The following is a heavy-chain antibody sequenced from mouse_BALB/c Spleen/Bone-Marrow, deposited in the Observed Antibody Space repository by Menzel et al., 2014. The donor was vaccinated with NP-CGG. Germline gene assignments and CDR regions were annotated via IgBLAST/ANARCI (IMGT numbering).Heavy chain of an antibody. CDR3: ARHEERGLLWSYYYAMDY. J-gene: IGHJ4*01. CDR1: GYTFTEYI. Sequence: VKLMESGAGLVKPGASVKLSCKASGYTFTEYIIHWVKQRSGQGLEWIGWFYPGSGSIKYNEKFKDKATLTADKSSSPVYMELSRLTSEDSAVYFCARHEERGLLWSYYYAMDYWGQGTSVTVSS. V-gene: IGHV1-62-2*01. CDR2: FYPGSGSI. D-gene: IGHD2-1*01.